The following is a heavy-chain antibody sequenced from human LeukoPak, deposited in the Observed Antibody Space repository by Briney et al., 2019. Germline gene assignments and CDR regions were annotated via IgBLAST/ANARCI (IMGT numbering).Heavy chain of an antibody. D-gene: IGHD3-10*01. CDR2: IVVGSGNT. CDR1: GFTLTSSA. V-gene: IGHV1-58*02. CDR3: AAGLKYYYGSGLDP. Sequence: GASVKVSCKASGFTLTSSAMQWVRQSRGQRLEWIGGIVVGSGNTNYAQKFQERVTIIRDMSTSTAYMEVSSLRSEDTAVYHCAAGLKYYYGSGLDPWGQGTLVTVSS. J-gene: IGHJ5*02.